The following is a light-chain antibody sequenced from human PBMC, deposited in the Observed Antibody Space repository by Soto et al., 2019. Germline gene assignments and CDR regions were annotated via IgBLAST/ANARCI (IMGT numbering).Light chain of an antibody. J-gene: IGKJ3*01. CDR2: GAS. V-gene: IGKV3-20*01. CDR1: QSVSSNH. Sequence: EIVLTQSPGTLSLSPGATATLSCRASQSVSSNHLAWFQQKPGQAPRLLIYGASSRATGIPDRFSGSGSGTDFTLTISRLGPEDFAVYYCHQYGGSPIYTFGPGTKVDFK. CDR3: HQYGGSPIYT.